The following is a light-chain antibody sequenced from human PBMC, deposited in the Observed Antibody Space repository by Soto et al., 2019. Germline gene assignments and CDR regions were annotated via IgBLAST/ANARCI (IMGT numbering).Light chain of an antibody. CDR1: QNVLYSSNNKNY. CDR3: QQFYSAPWT. CDR2: WAS. V-gene: IGKV4-1*01. Sequence: DIVMTQSPDSLAVSLGERATINCKSSQNVLYSSNNKNYLAWYQQKPGRPPRLLFYWASTRESGVPDRFSGSGSGTDFTLTISSLQAEDVAVYYCQQFYSAPWTFGQGTKVEIK. J-gene: IGKJ1*01.